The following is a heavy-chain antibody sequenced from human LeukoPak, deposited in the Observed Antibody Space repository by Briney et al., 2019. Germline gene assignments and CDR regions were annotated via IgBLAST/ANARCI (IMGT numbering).Heavy chain of an antibody. CDR1: GYSISSGYY. J-gene: IGHJ5*02. CDR3: ARSPYYYGSGSYSSNWVDP. V-gene: IGHV4-38-2*02. D-gene: IGHD3-10*01. CDR2: IYHSGST. Sequence: KPSETLSLTCTVSGYSISSGYYWGWIRQPPGQGLEWIGFIYHSGSTYYNPSLKSRVTISVDTSKNQFSLKLSSVTAADTAVYYCARSPYYYGSGSYSSNWVDPWGQGTLVTVSS.